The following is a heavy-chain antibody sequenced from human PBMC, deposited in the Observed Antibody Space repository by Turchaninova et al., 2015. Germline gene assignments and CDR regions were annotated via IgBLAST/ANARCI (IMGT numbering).Heavy chain of an antibody. CDR1: GYTCTDYE. V-gene: IGHV1-8*02. CDR2: MTPNTGNT. CDR3: ARNTYGSGTFDY. J-gene: IGHJ4*02. Sequence: QVQLVQSGAEVKKHGASVKVSCKASGYTCTDYEINWGRQATGQWLGWVGWMTPNTGNTGYAQKFQGRVTLTRDTSTSTAYMELNSLRSEDTAVYYCARNTYGSGTFDYWGQGTLVTVSS. D-gene: IGHD3-10*01.